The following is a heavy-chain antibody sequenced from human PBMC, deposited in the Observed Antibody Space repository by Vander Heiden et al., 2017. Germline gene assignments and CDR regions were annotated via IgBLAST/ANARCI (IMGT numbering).Heavy chain of an antibody. CDR1: GFTFSRYA. J-gene: IGHJ4*02. CDR2: ISGSGGST. V-gene: IGHV3-23*01. Sequence: EVQLLESGGGLVQPGGSLRLSCAASGFTFSRYALSWVRQAPGKGLEWVSAISGSGGSTYYADSVKGRFTISRDNSKNTLYLQMNSLRAEDTAVYYCAKVIQHDYGDYGVDYWGQGTLVTVSS. D-gene: IGHD4-17*01. CDR3: AKVIQHDYGDYGVDY.